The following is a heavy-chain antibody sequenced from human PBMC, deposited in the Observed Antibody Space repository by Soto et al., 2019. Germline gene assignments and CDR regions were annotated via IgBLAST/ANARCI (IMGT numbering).Heavy chain of an antibody. D-gene: IGHD3-10*01. Sequence: QVQLVQSGAEVKKPGSSVKVSCKASGGTFSSYAISWVRQAPGQGLEWMGGIIPIFGTANYAQKFQGRVTIAADESTSTAYMELRSLRSEDTVVYYCARDWGYGAGSYENWLDPWSQGTLVTVSS. V-gene: IGHV1-69*01. J-gene: IGHJ5*02. CDR1: GGTFSSYA. CDR2: IIPIFGTA. CDR3: ARDWGYGAGSYENWLDP.